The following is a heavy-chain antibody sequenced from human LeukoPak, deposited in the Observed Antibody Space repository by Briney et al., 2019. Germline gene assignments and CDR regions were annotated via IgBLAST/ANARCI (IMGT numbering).Heavy chain of an antibody. Sequence: GGSLRLSCTASGFTFGDYAMSWVRQAPGKGLEWVGFIRSKAYGGTTEYAASVKGRFTISRDDSKSIAYLQMNSLKTEDTAVYYCTREVVVPAAEGGYWGQGTLVTVSS. CDR2: IRSKAYGGTT. CDR1: GFTFGDYA. V-gene: IGHV3-49*04. J-gene: IGHJ4*02. D-gene: IGHD2-2*01. CDR3: TREVVVPAAEGGY.